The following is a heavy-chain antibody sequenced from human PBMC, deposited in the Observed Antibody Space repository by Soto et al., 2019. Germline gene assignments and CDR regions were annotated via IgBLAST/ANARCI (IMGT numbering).Heavy chain of an antibody. D-gene: IGHD6-6*01. J-gene: IGHJ5*02. Sequence: GGSLRLSCAASGFTFSTYGMHWVRQAPGKGLEWVAVIWYDGSNKYYADSVKGRFTISRDNSKNTLYLQMNSLRAEDTAVYYCASVQVGKQLVLRWFDPWGQGTLVTVSS. V-gene: IGHV3-33*01. CDR2: IWYDGSNK. CDR1: GFTFSTYG. CDR3: ASVQVGKQLVLRWFDP.